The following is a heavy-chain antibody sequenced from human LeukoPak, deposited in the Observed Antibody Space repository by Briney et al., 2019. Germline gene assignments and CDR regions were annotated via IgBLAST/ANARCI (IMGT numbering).Heavy chain of an antibody. V-gene: IGHV3-7*01. CDR1: GFTFRSYA. Sequence: GGSLRLSCAASGFTFRSYAMSWYRQAPGKGLEWVGNINQDASEINYVDSVRGRFTISRDNAKNSLHLQMNSLRAEDTAAYYCATDRDNSDWQKRFDSWGQGTLVTVSS. CDR3: ATDRDNSDWQKRFDS. J-gene: IGHJ4*02. CDR2: INQDASEI. D-gene: IGHD2-21*02.